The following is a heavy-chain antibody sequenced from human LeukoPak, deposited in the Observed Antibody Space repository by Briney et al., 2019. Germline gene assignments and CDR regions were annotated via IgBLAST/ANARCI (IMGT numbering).Heavy chain of an antibody. J-gene: IGHJ5*02. CDR3: ARDQLRANWFDP. CDR1: GGSISSSSYY. Sequence: SETLSLTCTVSGGSISSSSYYWGWIRQPPGKGLEWIGSIYYSGSTYYNPSLKSRVTMSVDTSKNQFSLKLSSVTAADTAVYYCARDQLRANWFDPWGQGTLVTVSS. D-gene: IGHD3-10*01. CDR2: IYYSGST. V-gene: IGHV4-39*07.